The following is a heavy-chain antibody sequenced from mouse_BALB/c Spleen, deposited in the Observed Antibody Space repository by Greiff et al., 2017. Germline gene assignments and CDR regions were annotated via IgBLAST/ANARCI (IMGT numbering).Heavy chain of an antibody. D-gene: IGHD2-2*01. V-gene: IGHV1-82*01. CDR1: GYAFSSSW. Sequence: VQLQQSGPELVKPGASVKISCKASGYAFSSSWMNWVKQRPGQGLEWIGRIYPGDGDTNYNGKFKGKATLTADKSSSTAYMQLSSLTSVDSAVYFCARNGYEAWFAYWGQGTLVTVSA. J-gene: IGHJ3*01. CDR3: ARNGYEAWFAY. CDR2: IYPGDGDT.